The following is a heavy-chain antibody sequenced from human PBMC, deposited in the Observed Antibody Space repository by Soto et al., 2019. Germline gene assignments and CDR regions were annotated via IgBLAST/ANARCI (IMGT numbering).Heavy chain of an antibody. V-gene: IGHV2-5*02. CDR1: GFSLSTNGVG. Sequence: QITLKESGPALMKPTQTLTLTCSFSGFSLSTNGVGVGWIRQPPGEALEWLALIYWDDYKHFSPSLESRLTITKDTSKNQVVLTMTNMDPVDTATYYCVHKGAGDRILDYWGQGTPVTVSS. CDR3: VHKGAGDRILDY. J-gene: IGHJ4*02. CDR2: IYWDDYK. D-gene: IGHD3-16*01.